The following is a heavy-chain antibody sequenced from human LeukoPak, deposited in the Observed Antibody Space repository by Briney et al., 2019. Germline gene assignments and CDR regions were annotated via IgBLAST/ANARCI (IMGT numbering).Heavy chain of an antibody. Sequence: PGGSLRLSCAASGFTFSNYAMSWVRQAPGKGLEWCGRTKNKGNSYTREYAASVKGRFTISRDDSKNSLYLQMNSLKTEDTAVYYCARVVVVAATDYWGQGTLVTVSS. CDR2: TKNKGNSYTR. V-gene: IGHV3-72*01. CDR3: ARVVVVAATDY. J-gene: IGHJ4*02. D-gene: IGHD2-15*01. CDR1: GFTFSNYA.